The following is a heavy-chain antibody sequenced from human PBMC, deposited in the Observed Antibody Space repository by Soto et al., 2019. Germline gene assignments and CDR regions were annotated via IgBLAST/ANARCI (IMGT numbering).Heavy chain of an antibody. J-gene: IGHJ5*02. Sequence: GASVKVSCKASGGTFSSYAISWVRQAPGQGLEWMGGIIPIFGTANYAQKFQGRVTITADESTSTAYMELSSLRSEDTAVYYCATGTTLTARFDPWGHGTLVTVSS. CDR1: GGTFSSYA. CDR2: IIPIFGTA. V-gene: IGHV1-69*13. D-gene: IGHD4-17*01. CDR3: ATGTTLTARFDP.